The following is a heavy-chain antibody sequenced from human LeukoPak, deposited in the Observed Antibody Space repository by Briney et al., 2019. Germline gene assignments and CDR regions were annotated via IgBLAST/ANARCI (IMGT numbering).Heavy chain of an antibody. CDR2: IYYSGST. CDR3: ARAPEYYYDSSGYYLTNIYFDY. Sequence: SETLSLTCTVSGGSISSSSYYWGWIRQPPGKGLEWIGSIYYSGSTYYNPSLKSRVTISVDTSKNQFSLKLSSVTAADTAVYYCARAPEYYYDSSGYYLTNIYFDYWGQGTLVTVSS. J-gene: IGHJ4*02. D-gene: IGHD3-22*01. V-gene: IGHV4-39*01. CDR1: GGSISSSSYY.